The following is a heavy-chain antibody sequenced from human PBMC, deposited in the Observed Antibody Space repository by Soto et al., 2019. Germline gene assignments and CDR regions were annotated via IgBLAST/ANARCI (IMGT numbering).Heavy chain of an antibody. D-gene: IGHD2-2*01. J-gene: IGHJ4*02. V-gene: IGHV3-11*06. CDR3: ATLRIIPSAGLYFDV. Sequence: LCLSWALSGFNFSDYYMSWIRHGPGQGMQIVSFISKTAFFTNYADSVSGRFTTSRDNAQSSLFLEMSDLSAGDTAAYYCATLRIIPSAGLYFDVGTQGA. CDR1: GFNFSDYY. CDR2: ISKTAFFT.